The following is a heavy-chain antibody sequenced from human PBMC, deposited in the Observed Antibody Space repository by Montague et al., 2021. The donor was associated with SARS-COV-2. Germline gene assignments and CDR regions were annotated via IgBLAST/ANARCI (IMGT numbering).Heavy chain of an antibody. CDR2: IKHKGST. Sequence: SETLSLTCAVYGGSFSGYYWSWIRQPPGEGLEWIGEIKHKGSTNYNPSLKSRGTISVDTSKNQFSLMLSSVTAADTAVYYCASLTLGYCSSASWYSDWFDPWGQGTLVTVSS. CDR3: ASLTLGYCSSASWYSDWFDP. CDR1: GGSFSGYY. J-gene: IGHJ5*02. V-gene: IGHV4-34*01. D-gene: IGHD2-2*02.